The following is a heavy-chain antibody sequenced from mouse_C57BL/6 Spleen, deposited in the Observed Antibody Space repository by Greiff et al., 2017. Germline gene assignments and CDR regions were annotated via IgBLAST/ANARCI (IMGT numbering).Heavy chain of an antibody. CDR1: GYTFTSYW. V-gene: IGHV1-50*01. J-gene: IGHJ4*01. CDR3: ARRQALGAMDY. CDR2: IAPSDSYT. Sequence: VQLQQPGAELVKPGASVKLSCKASGYTFTSYWMQWVKQRPGQGLEWIGEIAPSDSYTNYNQKFKGKATLTVDTSSSTAYMQLSSLTSEDSAVYYCARRQALGAMDYWGQGTSVTVSA.